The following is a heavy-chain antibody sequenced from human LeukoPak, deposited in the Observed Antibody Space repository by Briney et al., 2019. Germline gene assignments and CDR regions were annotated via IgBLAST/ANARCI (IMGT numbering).Heavy chain of an antibody. CDR2: IIPIFGTA. Sequence: SVKVSCKASGGTFSSYAISWVRQAPGQGLEWMGGIIPIFGTANYAQKFQGRVTITADKSTSTAYMELSSLRSEDTAVYYCARDLDDFLTGNFDYWGQGTLVTVSS. J-gene: IGHJ4*02. D-gene: IGHD3-9*01. V-gene: IGHV1-69*06. CDR1: GGTFSSYA. CDR3: ARDLDDFLTGNFDY.